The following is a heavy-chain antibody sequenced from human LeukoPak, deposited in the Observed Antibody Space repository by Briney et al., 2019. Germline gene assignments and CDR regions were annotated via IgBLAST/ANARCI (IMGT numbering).Heavy chain of an antibody. Sequence: PGGSLRRSCAASGFTFSSYEMNWVRQAPGKGLEWVSYISSSGSTIYYADSVKGRFTISRDDAKNSLYLQMNSLRAEDTAVYYCARDPYYGDYVVWGQGTLVTVSS. D-gene: IGHD4-17*01. CDR3: ARDPYYGDYVV. CDR2: ISSSGSTI. V-gene: IGHV3-48*03. CDR1: GFTFSSYE. J-gene: IGHJ4*02.